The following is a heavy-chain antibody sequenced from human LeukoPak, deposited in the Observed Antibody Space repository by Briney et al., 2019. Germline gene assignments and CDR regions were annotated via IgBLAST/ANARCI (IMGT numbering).Heavy chain of an antibody. D-gene: IGHD3-10*02. J-gene: IGHJ6*04. CDR1: GFTFSSYE. CDR3: AELGITMVGGV. Sequence: GGSLRLSCAASGFTFSSYEMNWVRQAPGKGLEWVSYISSSGSTIYYADSVKGRFTIYRDNAKNSLYLQMNSLRAEDTAVYYCAELGITMVGGVWGKGTTVTISS. CDR2: ISSSGSTI. V-gene: IGHV3-48*03.